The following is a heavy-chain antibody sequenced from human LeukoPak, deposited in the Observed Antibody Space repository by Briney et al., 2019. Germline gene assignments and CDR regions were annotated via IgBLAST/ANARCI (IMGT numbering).Heavy chain of an antibody. J-gene: IGHJ4*02. CDR2: IRSKAYGGTT. D-gene: IGHD3-22*01. V-gene: IGHV3-49*03. CDR3: TGLFYYFDY. CDR1: GFTFGDYA. Sequence: GGSQRLSCTASGFTFGDYAMSGFRQAPGKGLEGVGFIRSKAYGGTTEYAASVKGRFTISRDDSKSIAYLQMNSLKTEDTAVYYCTGLFYYFDYWGQGTLVTVSS.